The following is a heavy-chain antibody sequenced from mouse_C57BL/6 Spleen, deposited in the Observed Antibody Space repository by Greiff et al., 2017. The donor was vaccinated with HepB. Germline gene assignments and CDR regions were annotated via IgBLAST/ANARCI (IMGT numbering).Heavy chain of an antibody. V-gene: IGHV5-17*01. CDR1: GFTFSDYG. J-gene: IGHJ2*01. Sequence: EVQGVESGGGLVQPGGSLKLSCAASGFTFSDYGMHWVRQAPEKGLAWVAYISSGSSTIYSAGTVKGRFTISRDNAKHTLFLQMTSLRSEDTAMYYWARERYGVYSDYWGQGTTLTVAS. D-gene: IGHD1-1*01. CDR2: ISSGSSTI. CDR3: ARERYGVYSDY.